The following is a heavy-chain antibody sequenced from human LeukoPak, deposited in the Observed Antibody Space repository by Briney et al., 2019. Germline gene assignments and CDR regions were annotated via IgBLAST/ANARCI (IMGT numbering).Heavy chain of an antibody. CDR1: GFTFSDYY. V-gene: IGHV3-11*04. CDR3: ARETRWLQFPDWFDP. J-gene: IGHJ5*02. CDR2: ISSSGSTI. Sequence: PGGSLRLSCAASGFTFSDYYMSWIRQAPGKGLEWVSYISSSGSTIYYADSVKGRFTISRDNAKNSLYLQMNSLRAEDTAVYYCARETRWLQFPDWFDPWGQGTLVTVSS. D-gene: IGHD5-24*01.